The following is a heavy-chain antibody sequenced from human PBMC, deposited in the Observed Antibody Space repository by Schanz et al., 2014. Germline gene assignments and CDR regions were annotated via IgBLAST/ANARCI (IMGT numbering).Heavy chain of an antibody. J-gene: IGHJ4*02. CDR2: INAANGNT. CDR3: ARDGVDAAAGGNY. CDR1: GGTFSSDT. Sequence: QVHLVQSGAEVKKPGSSVKVSCKASGGTFSSDTFSWVRQAPGQRLEWMGWINAANGNTRYSQKFQGRVTMTRDTSTSTVYMELSSLRSEDTAVYYCARDGVDAAAGGNYWGQGTLVTVSS. D-gene: IGHD6-13*01. V-gene: IGHV1-3*01.